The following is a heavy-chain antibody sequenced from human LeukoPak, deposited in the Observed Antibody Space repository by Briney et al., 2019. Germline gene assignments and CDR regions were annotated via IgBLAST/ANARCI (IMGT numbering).Heavy chain of an antibody. CDR2: FDPEDGET. V-gene: IGHV1-24*01. Sequence: ASVKVSCKVSGYTLTELSMHWVRQAPGKGLEWMGGFDPEDGETIYAQKFQGRVTITADKSTSTAYMELSSLRSEDTAVYYCARAPIPQYYYDSSGPMDVWGQGTTVTVSS. D-gene: IGHD3-22*01. CDR1: GYTLTELS. CDR3: ARAPIPQYYYDSSGPMDV. J-gene: IGHJ6*02.